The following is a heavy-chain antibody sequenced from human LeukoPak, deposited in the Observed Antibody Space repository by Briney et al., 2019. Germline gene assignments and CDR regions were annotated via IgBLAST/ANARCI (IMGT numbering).Heavy chain of an antibody. CDR2: INPNSGGT. CDR1: GYTFTGYY. V-gene: IGHV1-2*02. D-gene: IGHD7-27*01. J-gene: IGHJ3*02. CDR3: ARANWGSLGAFDI. Sequence: ASVKVSCKASGYTFTGYYMHWVRQAPGQGLEWMGWINPNSGGTNYAQKFQGRVTMTRDTSISTAYMELSRLRSDDTAVYYCARANWGSLGAFDIWGQGTMVTVSS.